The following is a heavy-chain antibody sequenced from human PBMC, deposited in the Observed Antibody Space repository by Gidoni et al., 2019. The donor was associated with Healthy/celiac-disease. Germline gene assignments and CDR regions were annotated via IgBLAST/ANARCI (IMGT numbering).Heavy chain of an antibody. CDR2: IYTSGST. Sequence: QVQLQESGPGLVKPSETLSLTCTVSGGSISRYYWSWIRQPAGKGLEWIGRIYTSGSTNYHPSLKSRVTMSVDTSKNQFSLKLSSVTAADTAVYYCARDLLGMVRGARSRIDPWGQGTLVTVSS. CDR1: GGSISRYY. V-gene: IGHV4-4*07. J-gene: IGHJ5*02. CDR3: ARDLLGMVRGARSRIDP. D-gene: IGHD3-10*01.